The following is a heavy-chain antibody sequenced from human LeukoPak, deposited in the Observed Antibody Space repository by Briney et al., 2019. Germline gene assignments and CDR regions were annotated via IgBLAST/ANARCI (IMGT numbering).Heavy chain of an antibody. CDR1: GFTFSDYY. CDR2: ISSSGSTI. CDR3: ARWGDHGTRDAFDI. J-gene: IGHJ3*02. Sequence: GGSLRLSCAASGFTFSDYYMSWIRQAPGKGLEWVPYISSSGSTIYYADSVKGRFTISRDNAKNSLYLQMNSLRAEDTAVYYCARWGDHGTRDAFDIWGQGTMVTVSS. V-gene: IGHV3-11*04. D-gene: IGHD1-7*01.